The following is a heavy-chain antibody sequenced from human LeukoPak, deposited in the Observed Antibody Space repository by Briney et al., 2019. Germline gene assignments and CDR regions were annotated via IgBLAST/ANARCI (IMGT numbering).Heavy chain of an antibody. CDR1: GGSISSYY. D-gene: IGHD2-2*01. CDR3: ARDLVVPAATGSGYYYYYMDV. CDR2: IYYSGST. J-gene: IGHJ6*03. V-gene: IGHV4-59*12. Sequence: SETLSLTCTVSGGSISSYYWSWIRQPPGKGLEWIGYIYYSGSTNYNPSLKSRVTISVDTSKNQFSLKLSSVTAADTAVYYCARDLVVPAATGSGYYYYYMDVWGKGTTVTVSS.